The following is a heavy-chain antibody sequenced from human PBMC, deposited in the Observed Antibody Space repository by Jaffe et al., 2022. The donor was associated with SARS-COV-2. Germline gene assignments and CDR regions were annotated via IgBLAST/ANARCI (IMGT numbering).Heavy chain of an antibody. CDR3: ARDLLAVAGTHYGMDV. J-gene: IGHJ6*02. V-gene: IGHV3-33*01. CDR1: GFTFSSYG. Sequence: QVQLVESGGGVVQPGRSLRLSCAASGFTFSSYGMHWVRQAPGKGLEWVAVIWYDGSNKYYADSVKGRFTISRDNSKNTLYLQMNSLRAEDTAVYYCARDLLAVAGTHYGMDVWGQGTTVTVSS. D-gene: IGHD6-19*01. CDR2: IWYDGSNK.